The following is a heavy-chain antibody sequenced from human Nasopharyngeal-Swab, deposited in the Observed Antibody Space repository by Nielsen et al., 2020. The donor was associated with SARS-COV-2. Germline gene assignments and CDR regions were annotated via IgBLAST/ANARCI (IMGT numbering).Heavy chain of an antibody. CDR2: IWYDGSNK. CDR1: GFTFSSYG. J-gene: IGHJ4*02. V-gene: IGHV3-33*01. D-gene: IGHD6-13*01. CDR3: ARGRSSSWEDYFDY. Sequence: GESLKISCAASGFTFSSYGMHWVRQAPGEGLEWVAVIWYDGSNKYYADSVKGRFTISRDNSKNTLYLQMNSLRAEDTAVYYCARGRSSSWEDYFDYWGQGTLVTVSS.